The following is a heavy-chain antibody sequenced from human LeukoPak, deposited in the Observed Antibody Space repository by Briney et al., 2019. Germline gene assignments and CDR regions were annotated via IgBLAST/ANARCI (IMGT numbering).Heavy chain of an antibody. CDR2: VNRDGSET. CDR1: GFALSSHW. D-gene: IGHD1-26*01. Sequence: PGGSLRLSCAASGFALSSHWMTWVRQVPGMGPEWVANVNRDGSETYYLDSVKGRFTISRDNSKNTLYLQMDSLRAEDTAVYACVKDHRDSGNYYYYYGMDVWGQGTTVAVSS. V-gene: IGHV3-7*03. J-gene: IGHJ6*02. CDR3: VKDHRDSGNYYYYYGMDV.